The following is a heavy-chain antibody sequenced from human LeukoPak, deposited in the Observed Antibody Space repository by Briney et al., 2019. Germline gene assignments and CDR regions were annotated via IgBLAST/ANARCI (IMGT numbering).Heavy chain of an antibody. CDR2: IYYSGST. J-gene: IGHJ4*02. V-gene: IGHV4-59*01. CDR1: GGSISSYY. D-gene: IGHD6-6*01. CDR3: ARTGPGIAARNYFDY. Sequence: SETLSLTCTVSGGSISSYYWSWIRQPPGKGLEWIGYIYYSGSTNYNPSLKSRDTISVDTSKNQFSLKLSSVTAADTAVYYCARTGPGIAARNYFDYWGQGTLVTVSS.